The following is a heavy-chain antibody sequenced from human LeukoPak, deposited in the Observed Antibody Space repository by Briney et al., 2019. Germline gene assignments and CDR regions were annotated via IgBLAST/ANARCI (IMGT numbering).Heavy chain of an antibody. Sequence: SVKVSCKASGGTFSSYAISWVRQAPGQGLEWMGGIIPIFGTANYAQKFQGRVTITADESTSTAYMELSGLRSEDTAVYYCARVFSGQAYFDYWGQGTLVTVSS. CDR1: GGTFSSYA. J-gene: IGHJ4*02. CDR2: IIPIFGTA. V-gene: IGHV1-69*01. D-gene: IGHD2/OR15-2a*01. CDR3: ARVFSGQAYFDY.